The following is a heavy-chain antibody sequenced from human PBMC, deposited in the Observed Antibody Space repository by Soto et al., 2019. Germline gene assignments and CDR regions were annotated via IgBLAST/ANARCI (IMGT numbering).Heavy chain of an antibody. D-gene: IGHD3-3*01. V-gene: IGHV3-21*01. J-gene: IGHJ6*02. CDR1: GFPFDSYS. Sequence: PGGSLRLSCAVSGFPFDSYSMSWVRQAPGQGLEWLASLSSGSFYIFHADSIGGRFTISRDDAKNLLFLQMNSLTIEDTATYYCAREANTIYAPHGLDVWGQGTAVTVSS. CDR2: LSSGSFYI. CDR3: AREANTIYAPHGLDV.